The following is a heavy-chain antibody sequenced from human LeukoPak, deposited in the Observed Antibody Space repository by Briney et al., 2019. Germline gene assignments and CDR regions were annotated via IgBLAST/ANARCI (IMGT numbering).Heavy chain of an antibody. J-gene: IGHJ4*02. CDR3: ARDRRVAVAGSSNY. V-gene: IGHV1-69*04. CDR1: GGTFSSYA. D-gene: IGHD6-19*01. Sequence: SVKVSCKASGGTFSSYAISWVRQAPGHGLEWMRRIIPILDIANYAQKFQGRVTITADKSTSTAYMELSSLRSEDTAVYYCARDRRVAVAGSSNYWGQGTLVTVSS. CDR2: IIPILDIA.